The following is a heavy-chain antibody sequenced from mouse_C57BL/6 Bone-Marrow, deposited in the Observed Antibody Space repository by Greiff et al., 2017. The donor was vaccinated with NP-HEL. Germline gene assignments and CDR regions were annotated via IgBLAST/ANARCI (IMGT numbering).Heavy chain of an antibody. CDR3: AREYYGSSYGDWYFDV. V-gene: IGHV5-4*01. J-gene: IGHJ1*03. D-gene: IGHD1-1*01. Sequence: EVKLMESGGGLVKPGGSLKLSCAASGFTFSSYAMSWVRQTPEKRLEWVATISDGGSYTYYPDNVKGRFTISRDNAKNNLYLQMSHLKSEDTAMYYCAREYYGSSYGDWYFDVWGTGTTVTVSS. CDR2: ISDGGSYT. CDR1: GFTFSSYA.